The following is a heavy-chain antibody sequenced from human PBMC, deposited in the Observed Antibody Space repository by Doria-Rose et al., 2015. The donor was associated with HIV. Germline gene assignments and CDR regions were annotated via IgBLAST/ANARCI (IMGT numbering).Heavy chain of an antibody. CDR1: GVSLSSPGMG. D-gene: IGHD6-13*01. CDR3: ARIKSSRWYHKYYFDF. CDR2: MFSDDEI. J-gene: IGHJ4*02. V-gene: IGHV2-26*01. Sequence: QITLKESGPVLVTPTETLTLTCTVSGVSLSSPGMGVSWIRQPPGKALEWLAHMFSDDEISYKTALKSRSTISRGTSKSQVVLTMTDMDPVDTATYYCARIKSSRWYHKYYFDFWGQGTLVIVSA.